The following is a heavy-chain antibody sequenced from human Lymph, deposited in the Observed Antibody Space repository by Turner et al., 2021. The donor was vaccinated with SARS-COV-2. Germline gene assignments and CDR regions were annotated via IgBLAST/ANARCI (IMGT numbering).Heavy chain of an antibody. CDR1: GFTVSYNY. Sequence: EVQLVESGGGLIQPGGSVRLPCAASGFTVSYNYMTWVRQAPGKGLEWVSVIYSGGSTYYADSVKGRFTISRDSSKNTLYLQMNSLRAEDTAVYYCARDLMEVGGMDVWGQGTTVTVSS. D-gene: IGHD3-3*01. V-gene: IGHV3-53*01. CDR3: ARDLMEVGGMDV. J-gene: IGHJ6*02. CDR2: IYSGGST.